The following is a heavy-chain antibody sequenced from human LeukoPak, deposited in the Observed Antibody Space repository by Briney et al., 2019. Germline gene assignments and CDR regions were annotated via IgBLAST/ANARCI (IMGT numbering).Heavy chain of an antibody. J-gene: IGHJ3*02. CDR3: AREDTGVAFDI. Sequence: PGGSLRLSCAASGFTFSRYSMNWVRQAPGKGLEWVSLISSDSSYIYYADSVKGRFTISRDNAKNSLYLQMNSLRVEDTAVYYCAREDTGVAFDIWGQGTTVTV. CDR2: ISSDSSYI. CDR1: GFTFSRYS. V-gene: IGHV3-21*01. D-gene: IGHD2-8*01.